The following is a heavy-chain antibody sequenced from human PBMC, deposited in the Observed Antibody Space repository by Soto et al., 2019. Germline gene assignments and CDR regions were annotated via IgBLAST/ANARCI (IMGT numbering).Heavy chain of an antibody. D-gene: IGHD3-22*01. CDR3: VRGFYDSSGYSAPFDF. V-gene: IGHV4-59*01. J-gene: IGHJ4*02. CDR2: VHYTGST. CDR1: GDSTSSNY. Sequence: QGQLQESGPGLVKTSETLSLTCSVSGDSTSSNYWGWIRQSPGQGLEWIGDVHYTGSTNYNPSFGSRVTISADTSKNQFSLNVNSVTAADTAVYYCVRGFYDSSGYSAPFDFWGQGTLVTVSS.